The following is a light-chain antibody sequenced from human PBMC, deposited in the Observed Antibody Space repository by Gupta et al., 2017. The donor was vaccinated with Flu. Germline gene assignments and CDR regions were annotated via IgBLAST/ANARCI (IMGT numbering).Light chain of an antibody. Sequence: QSVFTPPSPVSSAPGHKVAISCSVSSSNIGYNYVSWYQQLPATDPKLLIYDNHKRPSGIPDRFSGSKTGTSAALGITGVQPGDEADYYCGTWDSSLSAVVFGGGTKLTVL. CDR2: DNH. CDR1: SSNIGYNY. CDR3: GTWDSSLSAVV. J-gene: IGLJ3*02. V-gene: IGLV1-51*01.